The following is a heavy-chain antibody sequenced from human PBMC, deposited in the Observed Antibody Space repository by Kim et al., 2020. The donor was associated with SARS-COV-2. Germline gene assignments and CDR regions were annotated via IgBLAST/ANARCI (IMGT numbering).Heavy chain of an antibody. CDR3: ARARDFWSGYYVFDY. V-gene: IGHV1-3*01. J-gene: IGHJ4*02. D-gene: IGHD3-3*01. Sequence: QKFQDRVTITRDTSASTAYMELSSLRSEDTAVYYCARARDFWSGYYVFDYWGQGTLVTVSS.